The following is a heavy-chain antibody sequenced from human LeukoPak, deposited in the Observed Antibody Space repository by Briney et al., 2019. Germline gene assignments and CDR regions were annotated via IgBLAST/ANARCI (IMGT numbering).Heavy chain of an antibody. Sequence: GGSLRLSCAASGFTVSSNYMSWVRQAPGKGLEWVSVIYSGGSTYYADSVKGRFTISRDNSKNTLYLQMNSLRAEDTAVYYCAKGPGPKDSAPFDYWGQGTLVTVSS. V-gene: IGHV3-53*01. CDR2: IYSGGST. CDR3: AKGPGPKDSAPFDY. D-gene: IGHD5-18*01. CDR1: GFTVSSNY. J-gene: IGHJ4*02.